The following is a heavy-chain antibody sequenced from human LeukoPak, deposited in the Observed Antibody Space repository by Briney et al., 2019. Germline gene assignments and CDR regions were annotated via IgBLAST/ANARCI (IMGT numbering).Heavy chain of an antibody. CDR3: ARVEVGLNIPFDY. V-gene: IGHV1-2*02. J-gene: IGHJ4*02. CDR1: GYTFTGYY. Sequence: ASVKVSCKASGYTFTGYYMHWVRQAPGQGLEWMGWINPNSGGTNYAQKFQGRVTMTRDTSISTAYMELSRLRSDDTAVYYCARVEVGLNIPFDYWGQGTLVTVSP. CDR2: INPNSGGT. D-gene: IGHD2-21*01.